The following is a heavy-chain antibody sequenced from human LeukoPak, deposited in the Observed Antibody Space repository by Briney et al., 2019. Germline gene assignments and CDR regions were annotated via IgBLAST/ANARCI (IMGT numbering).Heavy chain of an antibody. CDR2: IYSGGST. V-gene: IGHV3-53*01. CDR1: GFTVSSNY. CDR3: ATTLYCSGGSCYLPFNY. D-gene: IGHD2-15*01. Sequence: PGGSLRLSCAASGFTVSSNYMSWVRQAPGKGLEWVSVIYSGGSTYYADSVKGRFTISRDNSKNTLYLQMNSLRAEDTAVYYCATTLYCSGGSCYLPFNYWGQGTLVTVSS. J-gene: IGHJ4*02.